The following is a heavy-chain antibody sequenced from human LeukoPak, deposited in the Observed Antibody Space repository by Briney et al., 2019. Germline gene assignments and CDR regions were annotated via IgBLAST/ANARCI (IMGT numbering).Heavy chain of an antibody. D-gene: IGHD3-10*01. V-gene: IGHV3-21*01. J-gene: IGHJ3*02. CDR1: GFTFSSYS. CDR2: ISSSSSYI. Sequence: PGGSLRLSCAASGFTFSSYSMNWVRQAPGKGLEWVSSISSSSSYIYYADSVKGRFTISRDNSKNTVSLQMNSLRPEDTAVYYCVRERGGAFDIWGQGTMVTVSS. CDR3: VRERGGAFDI.